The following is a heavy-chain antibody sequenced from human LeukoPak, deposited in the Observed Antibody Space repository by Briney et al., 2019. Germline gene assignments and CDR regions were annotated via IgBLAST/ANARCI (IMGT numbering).Heavy chain of an antibody. D-gene: IGHD6-19*01. V-gene: IGHV1-8*02. CDR1: GYTFTSYG. CDR2: MNPNSGGT. J-gene: IGHJ5*02. Sequence: ASVKVSCKASGYTFTSYGISWVRQAPGQGLEWMAWMNPNSGGTSYAQKFQGRVTMTRDTSTSTVHMELSSLRSEDTVVYYCARDDPLDKISSGWGPWGQGTLVTVSS. CDR3: ARDDPLDKISSGWGP.